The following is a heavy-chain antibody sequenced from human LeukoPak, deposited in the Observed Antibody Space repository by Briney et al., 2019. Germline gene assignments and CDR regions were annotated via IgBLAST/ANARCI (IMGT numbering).Heavy chain of an antibody. J-gene: IGHJ4*02. CDR2: IYSGGST. CDR3: ARDWGSSSCEDY. D-gene: IGHD6-13*01. Sequence: GGSLRLSCAASGFTVSSNYMSWVRQAPGKGLEWVSLIYSGGSTYYADSVKGRFTISRDNSKNILYLQMNSLRTEDTAVYYCARDWGSSSCEDYWGQGTLVTVSS. V-gene: IGHV3-53*01. CDR1: GFTVSSNY.